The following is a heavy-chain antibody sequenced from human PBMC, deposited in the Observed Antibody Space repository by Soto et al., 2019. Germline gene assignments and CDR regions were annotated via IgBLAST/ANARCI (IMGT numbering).Heavy chain of an antibody. CDR2: INHSGST. J-gene: IGHJ4*02. Sequence: SETLSRTCDVYGGSFSGYYWSWIRQPPGKGLEWIGEINHSGSTNYNPSLKSRVTISGDTSKNQFSLKLSSVTAADTAVYDCARVGWSNSSYYVDSWGQGSLVTVSS. CDR3: ARVGWSNSSYYVDS. D-gene: IGHD3-16*01. CDR1: GGSFSGYY. V-gene: IGHV4-34*01.